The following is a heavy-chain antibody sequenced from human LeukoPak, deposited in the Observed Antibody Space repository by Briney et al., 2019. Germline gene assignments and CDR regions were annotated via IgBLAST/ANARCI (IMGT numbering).Heavy chain of an antibody. CDR2: ISSSGFTI. CDR3: VRSYGSGTYSFAY. J-gene: IGHJ4*02. Sequence: GGSLRLSCAVSGFTFSDYKMNWVRQTPGRGLDWVAEISSSGFTINYADSVKGRFTISRDNANNSLYLQMGSLRDEDTAVYYCVRSYGSGTYSFAYWGQGTLVTVSS. V-gene: IGHV3-48*02. CDR1: GFTFSDYK. D-gene: IGHD3-10*01.